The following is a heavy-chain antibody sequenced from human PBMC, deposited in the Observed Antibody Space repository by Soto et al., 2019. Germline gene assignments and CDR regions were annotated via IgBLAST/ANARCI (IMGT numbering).Heavy chain of an antibody. Sequence: ASVKVSCKASGYTFTRYAMHWVRQAPGQRPEWMGWINGGNGITRYSQKFQGRVTITLNTSASTAYMEVTSLRSEDTAVYYCARVPLGMTLDHWGQGTLVTVSS. CDR1: GYTFTRYA. CDR2: INGGNGIT. V-gene: IGHV1-3*01. J-gene: IGHJ4*02. D-gene: IGHD7-27*01. CDR3: ARVPLGMTLDH.